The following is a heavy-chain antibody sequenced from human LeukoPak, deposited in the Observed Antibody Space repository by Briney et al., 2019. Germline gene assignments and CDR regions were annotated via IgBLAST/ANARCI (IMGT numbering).Heavy chain of an antibody. CDR3: ARVTSRTPAAGIDY. V-gene: IGHV3-33*01. J-gene: IGHJ4*02. CDR1: GFTFSSYG. D-gene: IGHD6-13*01. Sequence: AGGSLRLSCAASGFTFSSYGMHWVRQAPGKGLEWVALIWYDGSNKYYTDSVKGRLTISRDNAKNTLYLQMNSLRAEDTAVYHCARVTSRTPAAGIDYWGQGTLVTVSS. CDR2: IWYDGSNK.